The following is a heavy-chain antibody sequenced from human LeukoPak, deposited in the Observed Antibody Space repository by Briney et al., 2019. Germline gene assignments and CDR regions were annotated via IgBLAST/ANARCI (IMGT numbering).Heavy chain of an antibody. J-gene: IGHJ4*02. V-gene: IGHV1-2*02. CDR2: INPNSGGT. CDR3: ARDHNWGPDY. Sequence: EASVNVSCKASGYTFTGYYMHWVRQAPGQGLEWMGWINPNSGGTNYAQKFQGRVSLTRDMSISTAYMELSRLTSDDTAVYYCARDHNWGPDYWGQGTLVSVSS. D-gene: IGHD7-27*01. CDR1: GYTFTGYY.